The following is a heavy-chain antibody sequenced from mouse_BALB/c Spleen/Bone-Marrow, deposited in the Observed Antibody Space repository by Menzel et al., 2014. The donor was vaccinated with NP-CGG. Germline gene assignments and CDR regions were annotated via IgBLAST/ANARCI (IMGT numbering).Heavy chain of an antibody. CDR3: ATHYYGRFDY. Sequence: EVQGVESGGGLVKPGGSLKLSCAASGFGFSSSDMSWVRQTPEKRLEWVAYISSGGGSTYYPDTVKGRFTISRDNAMNTLYLQMSSLKSEDTAMYYCATHYYGRFDYWGQGTTLTVSS. V-gene: IGHV5-12-1*01. D-gene: IGHD1-2*01. J-gene: IGHJ2*01. CDR2: ISSGGGST. CDR1: GFGFSSSD.